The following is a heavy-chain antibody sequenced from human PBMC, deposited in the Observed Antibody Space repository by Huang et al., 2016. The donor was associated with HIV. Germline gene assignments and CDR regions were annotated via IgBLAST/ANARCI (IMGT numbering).Heavy chain of an antibody. J-gene: IGHJ4*02. D-gene: IGHD3-10*01. CDR3: AKDHLMVRGVIMD. CDR1: GFGCMRDT. V-gene: IGHV3-30*18. CDR2: ISYDGNSK. Sequence: QVHLVESGGGVVQPGRSLRLSCAASGFGCMRDTRHWGRQAQGKGLEWGAGISYDGNSKNYADAVKGRFTGSRDSSKNTLYLQLNSLRPEDTAVYYCAKDHLMVRGVIMDWGQGALVTVSS.